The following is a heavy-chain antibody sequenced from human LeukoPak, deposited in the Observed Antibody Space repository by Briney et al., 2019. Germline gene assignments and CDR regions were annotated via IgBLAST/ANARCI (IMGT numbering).Heavy chain of an antibody. V-gene: IGHV3-66*01. CDR1: GFTVSSNY. Sequence: GGSLRLSCAASGFTVSSNYMSWVRQAPGKGLEWVSVIYSGGSTYYADSVKGRFTISRDNSKNTLYLQMNSLRAEDTAVYYCAKDGGGDPNYDFTVPDYWGQGTLVTVSS. CDR3: AKDGGGDPNYDFTVPDY. CDR2: IYSGGST. D-gene: IGHD3-3*01. J-gene: IGHJ4*02.